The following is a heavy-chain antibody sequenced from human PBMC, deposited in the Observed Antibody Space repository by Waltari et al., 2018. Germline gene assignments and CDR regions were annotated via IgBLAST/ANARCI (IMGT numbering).Heavy chain of an antibody. D-gene: IGHD3-10*01. CDR2: INHSGST. CDR1: FGSFSGYY. CDR3: ARRAGADYYYMDV. Sequence: HLHHFFSLLFNPSYTLSLTFAVYFGSFSGYYWSWIRQPPGKGLEWIGEINHSGSTNYNPSLKSRVTISVDTSKNQFSLKLSSVTAADTAVYYCARRAGADYYYMDVWGKGTTVTVSS. V-gene: IGHV4-34*01. J-gene: IGHJ6*03.